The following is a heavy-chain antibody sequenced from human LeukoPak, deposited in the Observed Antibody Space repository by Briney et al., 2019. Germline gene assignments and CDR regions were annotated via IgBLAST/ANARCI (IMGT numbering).Heavy chain of an antibody. CDR2: ISGSGGST. J-gene: IGHJ4*02. V-gene: IGHV3-23*01. D-gene: IGHD6-13*01. CDR3: ARDQRGVAAAGTFGY. Sequence: PGGSLRLSCAASGFTFSSYVMSWVRQAPGKGLEWVSAISGSGGSTYYADSVKGRFTISRDNSKNTLYLQMNSLRAEDTAVYYCARDQRGVAAAGTFGYWGQGTLVTVSS. CDR1: GFTFSSYV.